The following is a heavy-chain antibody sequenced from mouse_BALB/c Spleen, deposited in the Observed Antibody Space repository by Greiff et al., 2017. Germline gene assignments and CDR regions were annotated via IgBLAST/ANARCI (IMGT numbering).Heavy chain of an antibody. J-gene: IGHJ1*01. CDR1: GYSITSDYA. D-gene: IGHD2-1*01. V-gene: IGHV3-2*02. CDR2: ISYSGST. Sequence: EVQLQESGPGLVKPSQSLSLTCTVTGYSITSDYAWNWIRQFPGNKLEWMGYISYSGSTSYNPSLKSRISITRDTSKNQFFLQLNSVTTEDTATYYCARKDGNYLYWYFDVWGAGTTVTVSS. CDR3: ARKDGNYLYWYFDV.